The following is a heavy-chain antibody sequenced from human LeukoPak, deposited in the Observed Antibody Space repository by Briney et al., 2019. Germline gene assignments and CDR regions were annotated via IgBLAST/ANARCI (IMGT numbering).Heavy chain of an antibody. D-gene: IGHD3-22*01. CDR2: IYTSGST. CDR3: ARVGPPLFMIVVAQEAFDI. CDR1: GGSISSYY. V-gene: IGHV4-4*07. J-gene: IGHJ3*02. Sequence: SETLSLTCTVSGGSISSYYWSWLRQPAGKGLEWIGRIYTSGSTNHNPSPKSRVSMSVDTSKNQFSLKLSSVTAADTAVYYCARVGPPLFMIVVAQEAFDIWGQGTMVTVSS.